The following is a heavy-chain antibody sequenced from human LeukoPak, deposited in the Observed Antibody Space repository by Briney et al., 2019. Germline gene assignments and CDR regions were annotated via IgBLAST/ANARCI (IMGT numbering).Heavy chain of an antibody. J-gene: IGHJ6*03. CDR2: IYYSGST. Sequence: SETLSLTCTVSGGSISTSSYYWGWIRQPPGKGLECIGNIYYSGSTYYNPSLKSRVTISVDTSKNQFSLKLSSVTAADTAVYFCARGGPPGYYYDYYMDVWGKGTTVTISS. CDR1: GGSISTSSYY. CDR3: ARGGPPGYYYDYYMDV. V-gene: IGHV4-39*07.